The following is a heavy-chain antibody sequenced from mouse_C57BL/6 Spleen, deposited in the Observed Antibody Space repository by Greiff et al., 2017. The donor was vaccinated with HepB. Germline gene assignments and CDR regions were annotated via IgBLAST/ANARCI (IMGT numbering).Heavy chain of an antibody. CDR3: ARDYYGSSPHWYFDV. CDR2: IDPANGNT. V-gene: IGHV14-3*01. J-gene: IGHJ1*03. Sequence: VQLQQSVAELVRPGASVKLSCTASGFNIKNIYMHWVEQRPEQGLEWIGRIDPANGNTKYAPKFQGKAPITADTSSNTAYLQLSSLTSEDTAIYYCARDYYGSSPHWYFDVWGTGTTVTVSS. CDR1: GFNIKNIY. D-gene: IGHD1-1*01.